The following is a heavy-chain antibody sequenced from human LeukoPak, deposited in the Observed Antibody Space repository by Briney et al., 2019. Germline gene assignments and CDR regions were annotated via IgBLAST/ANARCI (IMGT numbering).Heavy chain of an antibody. D-gene: IGHD2-2*02. CDR2: IYYSGST. CDR3: ARDNTLIDAFDI. CDR1: GGSISSGGYY. V-gene: IGHV4-31*03. Sequence: SETLSLICTVSGGSISSGGYYWSWIRQHPGKGLEWIGYIYYSGSTYYNPSLKSRVTISVDTSKNQFSLKLSSVTAADTAVYYCARDNTLIDAFDIWGQGTMVTVSS. J-gene: IGHJ3*02.